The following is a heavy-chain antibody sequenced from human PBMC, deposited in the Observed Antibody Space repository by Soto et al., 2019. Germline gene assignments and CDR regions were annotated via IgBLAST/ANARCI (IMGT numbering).Heavy chain of an antibody. CDR3: ARHHESGWYGY. Sequence: QLQLQESGPGLVKPSETLSLTCTVSGGSIDKSTYYWCWIRQPPGKALEWIGSIYYSGSTYYYPSFKSRVTISVDTSRNQFSRKLSSVTAADTAVYYCARHHESGWYGYWGQGTLVTVSS. V-gene: IGHV4-39*01. J-gene: IGHJ4*02. CDR2: IYYSGST. D-gene: IGHD6-19*01. CDR1: GGSIDKSTYY.